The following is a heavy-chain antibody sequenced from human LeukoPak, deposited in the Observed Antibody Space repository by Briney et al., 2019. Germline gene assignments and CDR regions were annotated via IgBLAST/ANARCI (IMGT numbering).Heavy chain of an antibody. CDR2: IKXDXXEK. D-gene: IGHD3-9*01. V-gene: IGHV3-7*01. Sequence: XVXNIKXDXXEKYYVDSVKGRFTISRDNAKTSLYLQMNSLRAEDTAVYYCARDKSRYFDWSGLSYYYYGMDVWGQGTTVTVSS. CDR3: ARDKSRYFDWSGLSYYYYGMDV. J-gene: IGHJ6*02.